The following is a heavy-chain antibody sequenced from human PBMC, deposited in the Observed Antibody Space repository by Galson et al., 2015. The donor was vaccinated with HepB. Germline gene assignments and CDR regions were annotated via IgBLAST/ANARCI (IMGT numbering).Heavy chain of an antibody. CDR1: GFTFSSYD. CDR3: ARSYQTYNMDV. Sequence: SLRLSCAASGFTFSSYDMYWVRQAPGKGLEWVAVMSYDGSDKYYADPVKGRFTISRDNSKNTLYLQMNSLRAEDTAVYFSARSYQTYNMDVWGQGTTVTVSS. D-gene: IGHD5-24*01. V-gene: IGHV3-30-3*01. CDR2: MSYDGSDK. J-gene: IGHJ6*02.